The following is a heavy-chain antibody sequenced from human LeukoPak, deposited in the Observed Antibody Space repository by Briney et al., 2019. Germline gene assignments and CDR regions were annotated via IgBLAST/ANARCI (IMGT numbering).Heavy chain of an antibody. CDR1: GGSISSYY. V-gene: IGHV4-4*07. CDR3: ARDTYSYGSGSYSYDY. CDR2: IYTSGST. D-gene: IGHD3-10*01. J-gene: IGHJ4*02. Sequence: PSETLSLTCTVSGGSISSYYWSWIRQPAGKGLEWIGRIYTSGSTNYNPSLKSRVTMSVDTSKNQFSLKLSSVTAADTAVYYCARDTYSYGSGSYSYDYWGQGTLVTVSS.